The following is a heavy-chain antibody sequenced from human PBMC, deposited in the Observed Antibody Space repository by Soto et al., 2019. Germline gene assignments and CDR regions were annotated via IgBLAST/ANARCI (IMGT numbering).Heavy chain of an antibody. Sequence: QVQLVESGGGLVKPGGSLSLSCAASGFTFSDYYMTWIRQAPGKGLEWVSYISSSGNSIYYADSVRGRFTVSRDNAKNSLFLQMNSLRAEDTAVYYCARRAAAGRSFDYWGQGTLVTVSS. CDR2: ISSSGNSI. CDR3: ARRAAAGRSFDY. D-gene: IGHD6-13*01. J-gene: IGHJ4*02. V-gene: IGHV3-11*01. CDR1: GFTFSDYY.